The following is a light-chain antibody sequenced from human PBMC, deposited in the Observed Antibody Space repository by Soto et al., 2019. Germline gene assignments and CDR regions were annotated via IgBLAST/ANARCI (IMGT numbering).Light chain of an antibody. CDR3: CSYAGSYTHV. CDR1: SSDVGTYTY. J-gene: IGLJ1*01. CDR2: DVI. Sequence: SALTQPRSVSGSPGQSVTISCTGTSSDVGTYTYVSWYQQHPGKAPKLIIYDVIKRPSGVPDRFSGSKSGNTASLTISGLQAEDEADYYCCSYAGSYTHVFGTGTRSPS. V-gene: IGLV2-11*01.